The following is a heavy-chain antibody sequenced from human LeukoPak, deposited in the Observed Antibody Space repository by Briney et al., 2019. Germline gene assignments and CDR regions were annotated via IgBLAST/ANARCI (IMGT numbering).Heavy chain of an antibody. Sequence: GGSLRLSCVGSGFTFSNYAMSWVRQAPGKGLDWVSVISGSAHKIRYADSVEGRFTISRDNSKNTLYLQMNSLRAEDTAVYYCAREPDSSSWYGPYWGQGTLVTVSS. D-gene: IGHD6-13*01. V-gene: IGHV3-23*01. CDR3: AREPDSSSWYGPY. J-gene: IGHJ4*02. CDR2: ISGSAHKI. CDR1: GFTFSNYA.